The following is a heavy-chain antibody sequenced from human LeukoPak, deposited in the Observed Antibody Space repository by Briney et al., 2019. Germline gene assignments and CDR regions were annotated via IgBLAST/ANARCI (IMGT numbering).Heavy chain of an antibody. CDR3: ARGGGRNTAMVWALDY. D-gene: IGHD5-18*01. Sequence: GGSLRLSCVASGFILSTSEMNWVRQAPGKGLEYVSGISTNGGSTYYADSVKGRFTISRDNSKNTLFLQMGSLRDEDMAVYYCARGGGRNTAMVWALDYWGQGTLVTVSS. V-gene: IGHV3-64*02. J-gene: IGHJ4*02. CDR2: ISTNGGST. CDR1: GFILSTSE.